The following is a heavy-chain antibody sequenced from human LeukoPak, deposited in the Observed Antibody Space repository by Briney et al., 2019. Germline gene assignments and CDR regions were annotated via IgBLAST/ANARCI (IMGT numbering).Heavy chain of an antibody. CDR1: GGSISSGDYY. CDR2: IYYTGNT. V-gene: IGHV4-31*03. J-gene: IGHJ6*03. Sequence: PSETLSLTCTVSGGSISSGDYYWSWIRQHPGKGLEWIGDIYYTGNTYYNPSLKSRLTISVDTSKNQFSLKLTSMTAADTAVYYCARPIAAAGKMAYMDVWGKGTTVTVSS. D-gene: IGHD6-13*01. CDR3: ARPIAAAGKMAYMDV.